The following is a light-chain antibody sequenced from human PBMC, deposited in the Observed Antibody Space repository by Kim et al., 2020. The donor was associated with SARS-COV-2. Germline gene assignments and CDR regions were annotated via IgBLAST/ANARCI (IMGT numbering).Light chain of an antibody. J-gene: IGLJ1*01. CDR2: ISD. V-gene: IGLV1-44*01. Sequence: QSVLTQPPSASGTPGQRVNISCSGNISNIASNPVHWYQQLPGTAPTVLIYISDRRPSGVPDRFSGSKSGTSASLAISGLQSEDDGDYYCAAWDANLNAYVFGTGTKVTVL. CDR1: ISNIASNP. CDR3: AAWDANLNAYV.